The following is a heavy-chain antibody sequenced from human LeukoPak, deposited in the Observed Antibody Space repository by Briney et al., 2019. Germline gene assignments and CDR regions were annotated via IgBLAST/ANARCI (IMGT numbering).Heavy chain of an antibody. D-gene: IGHD2-2*01. Sequence: PGGSLGLSCAASGFTFSSYAMHWVRQAPGKGLEWVAVISYDGSNKYYADSVKGRFTISRDNSKNTLYLQMNSLRAEGTAVYYCARASVVPGGNPFDYWGQGTLVTVSS. CDR2: ISYDGSNK. J-gene: IGHJ4*02. CDR1: GFTFSSYA. V-gene: IGHV3-30*04. CDR3: ARASVVPGGNPFDY.